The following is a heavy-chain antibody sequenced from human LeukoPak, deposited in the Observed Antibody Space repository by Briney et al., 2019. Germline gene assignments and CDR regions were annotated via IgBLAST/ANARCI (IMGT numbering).Heavy chain of an antibody. CDR3: ASYSGGFYYLDY. J-gene: IGHJ4*02. CDR1: GYTLTESS. D-gene: IGHD2/OR15-2a*01. V-gene: IGHV1-24*01. Sequence: GASVKVSCKVSGYTLTESSMHWVRQAPGKGLEWMGGFDPEDGETIYAQKFQGRVTMTEDTSTDTAYMELSSLRSEDTAVYYCASYSGGFYYLDYWGQGTLATVSS. CDR2: FDPEDGET.